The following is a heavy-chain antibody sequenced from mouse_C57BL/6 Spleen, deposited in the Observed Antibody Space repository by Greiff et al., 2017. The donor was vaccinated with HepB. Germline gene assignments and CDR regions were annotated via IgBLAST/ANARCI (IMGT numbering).Heavy chain of an antibody. Sequence: EVHLVESGGGLVKPGGSLKLSCAASGFTFSDYGMHWVRQAPEKGLEWVAYISSGSSTIYYADTVKGRFTISRDNAKNTLFLQMTSLRSEDTAMYYCARPIYYYGTGYFDVWGTGTTVTVSS. V-gene: IGHV5-17*01. J-gene: IGHJ1*03. CDR3: ARPIYYYGTGYFDV. CDR2: ISSGSSTI. D-gene: IGHD1-1*01. CDR1: GFTFSDYG.